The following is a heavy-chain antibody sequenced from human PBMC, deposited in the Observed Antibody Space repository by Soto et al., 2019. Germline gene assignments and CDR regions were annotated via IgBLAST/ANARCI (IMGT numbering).Heavy chain of an antibody. J-gene: IGHJ4*02. D-gene: IGHD6-19*01. Sequence: PGGSLGLSCAASGFTFSSYWMSWVRQAPGKGLEWVANIKQDGSEKYYVDSVKGRFTISRDNAKNSLYLQMNSLRAEDTAVYYCARVRFPAPYSSGWSWYFDYWGQGTLVTVSS. V-gene: IGHV3-7*03. CDR3: ARVRFPAPYSSGWSWYFDY. CDR2: IKQDGSEK. CDR1: GFTFSSYW.